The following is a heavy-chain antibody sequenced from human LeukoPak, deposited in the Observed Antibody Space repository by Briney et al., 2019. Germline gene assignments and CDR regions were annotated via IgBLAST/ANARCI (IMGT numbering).Heavy chain of an antibody. Sequence: PGGSLRLSCAASGFTFSSYGMHWVRQAPGKGLEWVAFIRYDGSNKYYADSVKGRFTISRDNSKNTLYLQMNSLRAEDTAVYYCAKEDSSGWYVGLFDYWGQGTLVTVSS. CDR3: AKEDSSGWYVGLFDY. CDR2: IRYDGSNK. V-gene: IGHV3-30*02. J-gene: IGHJ4*02. CDR1: GFTFSSYG. D-gene: IGHD6-19*01.